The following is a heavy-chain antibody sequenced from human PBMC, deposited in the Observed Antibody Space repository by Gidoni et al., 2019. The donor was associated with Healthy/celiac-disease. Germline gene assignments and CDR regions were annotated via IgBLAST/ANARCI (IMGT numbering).Heavy chain of an antibody. Sequence: QVQLVESGGGLVKPGGSLRLSCAASGFTLSAYYMIWIHQAPGNGLEWVSYMSSSGSTIYYADSVKGLFTISRDNAKNSLYLQMNSLRAEDTAVYYCARVPPENDLIGYSGYDYYFDYWGQGTLVTVSS. CDR1: GFTLSAYY. CDR3: ARVPPENDLIGYSGYDYYFDY. CDR2: MSSSGSTI. D-gene: IGHD5-12*01. V-gene: IGHV3-11*01. J-gene: IGHJ4*02.